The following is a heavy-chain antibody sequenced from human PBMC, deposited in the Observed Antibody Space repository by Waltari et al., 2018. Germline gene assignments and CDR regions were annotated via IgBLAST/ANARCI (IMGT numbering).Heavy chain of an antibody. Sequence: QVQLQESGPGLVKPSETLSLTCTVSGYSISSGYYWGWLRQPPGKGLEWIGSIDHSGSTYYTPPLKSRVTISVDTSKNQFSLKLSSVTAADTAVYYWARVQRWLHFDYWGQGTLVTVSS. J-gene: IGHJ4*02. CDR3: ARVQRWLHFDY. CDR1: GYSISSGYY. CDR2: IDHSGST. D-gene: IGHD5-12*01. V-gene: IGHV4-38-2*02.